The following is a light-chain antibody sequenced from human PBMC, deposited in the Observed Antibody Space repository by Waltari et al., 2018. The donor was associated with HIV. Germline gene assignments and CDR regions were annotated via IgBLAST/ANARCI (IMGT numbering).Light chain of an antibody. Sequence: EIVMTQSPGILSVSPGESATLSCRASQNVNRELAWYQQGPGQSPRLLIFSTSTRAIGVPARFSGSGFGTEFTLTISSLQSEDFGVYYCQQYYGKSPMYTFGQGTKVEIK. V-gene: IGKV3-15*01. CDR1: QNVNRE. J-gene: IGKJ2*01. CDR2: STS. CDR3: QQYYGKSPMYT.